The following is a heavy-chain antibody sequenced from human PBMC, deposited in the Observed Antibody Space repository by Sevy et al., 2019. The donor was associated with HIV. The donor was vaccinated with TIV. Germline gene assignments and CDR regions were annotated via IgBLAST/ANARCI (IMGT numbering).Heavy chain of an antibody. J-gene: IGHJ6*03. D-gene: IGHD3-16*01. Sequence: SETLSLSCSVSGGSVSSGTYYWSWIRQPPGKGLEWIGHIYKTGSTNYKLSLQSRVTISVDTSTNQFSVRPRSVTAADTAVYYCAGVPRGQLWYSGSLGGYYYHMDVWGKGTTVTVSS. V-gene: IGHV4-61*01. CDR2: IYKTGST. CDR1: GGSVSSGTYY. CDR3: AGVPRGQLWYSGSLGGYYYHMDV.